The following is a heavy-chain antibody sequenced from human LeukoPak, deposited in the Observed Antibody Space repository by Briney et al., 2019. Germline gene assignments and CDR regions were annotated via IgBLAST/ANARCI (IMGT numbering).Heavy chain of an antibody. V-gene: IGHV3-15*01. Sequence: GGSLRLSCAASGFNFSNDWTSWVRQAPGKGLEWLGRIKTKAEGGTTDYAAFVKGRFTVSRDDSKNTLYLQMNSLKFEDTAVYYCTTDPPGPYWGQGTLVTVSS. CDR1: GFNFSNDW. CDR2: IKTKAEGGTT. CDR3: TTDPPGPY. J-gene: IGHJ4*02.